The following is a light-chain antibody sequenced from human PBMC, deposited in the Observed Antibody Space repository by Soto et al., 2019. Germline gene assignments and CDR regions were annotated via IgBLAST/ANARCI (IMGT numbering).Light chain of an antibody. J-gene: IGLJ2*01. CDR2: RVN. CDR3: QVWDSSTVV. V-gene: IGLV3-9*01. Sequence: SYELTQPLSVSVALGQTARITCGGNNIGTRSVHWDQQKPGQAPVLVIYRVNNRPSGIPERFSGSNSGNTATLTISRAQAGDEADYSCQVWDSSTVVFGGGTKLTVL. CDR1: NIGTRS.